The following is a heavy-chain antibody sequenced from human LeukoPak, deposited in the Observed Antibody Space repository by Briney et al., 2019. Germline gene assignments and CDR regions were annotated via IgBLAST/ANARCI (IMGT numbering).Heavy chain of an antibody. J-gene: IGHJ6*02. CDR2: IYYSGST. V-gene: IGHV4-39*01. Sequence: SETLSLTCTGSGGSISSSSDYLGGIHQPPGKGLEWIGSIYYSGSTYYNPSLKSRVTISVDTSKNKFSPKLSSVTAADTAVYYCARHSSGWYVSYYYYGMDVWGQGTTVTVSS. CDR1: GGSISSSSDY. D-gene: IGHD6-19*01. CDR3: ARHSSGWYVSYYYYGMDV.